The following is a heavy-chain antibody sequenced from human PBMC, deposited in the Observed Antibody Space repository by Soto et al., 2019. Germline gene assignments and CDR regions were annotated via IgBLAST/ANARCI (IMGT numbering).Heavy chain of an antibody. J-gene: IGHJ6*02. CDR2: IKQDGSEK. Sequence: GGSLRLCYAASGFPFSASWMSWVRQAPGKGLEWVANIKQDGSEKYYVDSVKGRFTISRDNAKNSLYLQMNSLRAEDTAVYYCAREGRNRGGLDVWGQGTTVTVSS. V-gene: IGHV3-7*05. CDR1: GFPFSASW. CDR3: AREGRNRGGLDV.